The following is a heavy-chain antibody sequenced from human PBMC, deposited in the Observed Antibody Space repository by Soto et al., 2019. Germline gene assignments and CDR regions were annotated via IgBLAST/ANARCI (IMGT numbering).Heavy chain of an antibody. V-gene: IGHV4-39*01. J-gene: IGHJ3*02. CDR3: ASSKKTWIQLWSTGAFDI. CDR2: IYYSGST. Sequence: SETLSLTCTVSGGSISSSSYYWGWIRQPPGKGLEWIGSIYYSGSTYYNPSLKSRVTISVDTSKDQFSLKLSSVTAADTAVYYCASSKKTWIQLWSTGAFDIWGQGTMVTVSS. CDR1: GGSISSSSYY. D-gene: IGHD5-18*01.